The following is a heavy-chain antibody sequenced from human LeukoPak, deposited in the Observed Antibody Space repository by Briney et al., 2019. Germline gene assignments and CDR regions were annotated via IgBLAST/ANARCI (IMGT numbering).Heavy chain of an antibody. CDR3: AKGGRICSASTCRIDY. CDR1: GFTFSSYA. CDR2: ISASGGST. J-gene: IGHJ4*02. D-gene: IGHD6-19*01. V-gene: IGHV3-23*01. Sequence: GESLRLSCAASGFTFSSYAMSWVRQAPGKGLEWGSVISASGGSTYYSDSVKGRFTISRDKSSNTLYLQMSSLGAEDTAVYYCAKGGRICSASTCRIDYWGQGTLVIVSS.